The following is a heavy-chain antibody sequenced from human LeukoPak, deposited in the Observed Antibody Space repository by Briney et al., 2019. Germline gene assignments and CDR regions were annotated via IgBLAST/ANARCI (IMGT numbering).Heavy chain of an antibody. CDR2: ICAYEGTT. CDR1: VFTLSSSV. CDR3: ARVAEQHLAYYFDY. D-gene: IGHD6-13*01. Sequence: ASVRVSSKPSVFTLSSSVVSSVPPAPPQRRESRGWICAYEGTTNYAQSLQGRVTMTTDTSTSTVYMELRSLRSDDTAVYYCARVAEQHLAYYFDYWGQGTVVSVSS. V-gene: IGHV1-18*01. J-gene: IGHJ4*02.